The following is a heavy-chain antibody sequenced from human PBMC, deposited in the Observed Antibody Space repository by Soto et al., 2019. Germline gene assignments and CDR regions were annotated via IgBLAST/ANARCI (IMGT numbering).Heavy chain of an antibody. CDR2: IYYSGST. D-gene: IGHD3-3*01. CDR1: GGSISSNS. Sequence: PSETLSLACTVCGGSISSNSGGWIRQPPGKGLEWIGYIYYSGSTNYNPSLKSRVTISVDTSKYQFSLKLSSVTAADTAVYYCARGRRVLEWWGQGTLLTVSS. CDR3: ARGRRVLEW. J-gene: IGHJ4*02. V-gene: IGHV4-59*01.